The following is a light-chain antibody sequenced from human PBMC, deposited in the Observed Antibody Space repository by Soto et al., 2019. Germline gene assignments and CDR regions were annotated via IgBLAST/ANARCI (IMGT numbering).Light chain of an antibody. CDR3: QNYKSAPLT. Sequence: DIQMTQSPSTLSASVGDRVTITCRASQAISNYLAWYQQTPGKVPKLLIYAASTLQSGVPSRFSGSGSGTDFTLTISSLHPEDVATYYCQNYKSAPLTFGPGTKVDIK. J-gene: IGKJ3*01. CDR2: AAS. V-gene: IGKV1-27*01. CDR1: QAISNY.